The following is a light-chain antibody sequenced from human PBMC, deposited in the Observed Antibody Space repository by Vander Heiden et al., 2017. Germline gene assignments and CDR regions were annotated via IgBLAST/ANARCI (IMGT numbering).Light chain of an antibody. Sequence: QSVLTQPPSASGTPGQRVTISCSGSSSNLGSNYVYWYQQLPGTAPNLLIYRNNQRPAVVPDRFSGSKAGTAASLAISGRRDEDEADYYCAAWEDSRSGVFGGGTKLTVL. CDR1: SSNLGSNY. J-gene: IGLJ3*02. V-gene: IGLV1-47*01. CDR3: AAWEDSRSGV. CDR2: RNN.